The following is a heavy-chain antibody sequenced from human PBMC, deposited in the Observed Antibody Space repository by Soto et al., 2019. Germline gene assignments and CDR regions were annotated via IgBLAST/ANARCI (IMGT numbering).Heavy chain of an antibody. Sequence: ASVKVSCKASGYSFTNNDVTWVRQATGQGLEWVGWMNPGSGDTGYAQKFQGRVTMTRDISIATAYMELSSLRSDDTAIYYCARMATFGSLNCFDPWGQGTLVTVSS. D-gene: IGHD3-16*01. J-gene: IGHJ5*02. V-gene: IGHV1-8*01. CDR2: MNPGSGDT. CDR3: ARMATFGSLNCFDP. CDR1: GYSFTNND.